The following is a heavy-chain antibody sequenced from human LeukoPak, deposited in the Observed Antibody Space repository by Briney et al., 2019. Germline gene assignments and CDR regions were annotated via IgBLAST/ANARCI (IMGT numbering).Heavy chain of an antibody. CDR3: ARDVGCSGGSCYSYYYGMDV. CDR1: GYTFTSYG. Sequence: ASVKVSCKASGYTFTSYGIGWVRQAPGQGLEWMGWISAYNGNTNYAQKLQGRVTMTTDTSTSTAYMELRSLRSDDTAMYYCARDVGCSGGSCYSYYYGMDVWGQGTTVTVSS. J-gene: IGHJ6*02. V-gene: IGHV1-18*01. D-gene: IGHD2-15*01. CDR2: ISAYNGNT.